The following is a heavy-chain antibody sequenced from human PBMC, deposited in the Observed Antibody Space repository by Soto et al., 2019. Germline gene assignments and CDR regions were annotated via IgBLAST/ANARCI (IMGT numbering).Heavy chain of an antibody. D-gene: IGHD6-19*01. Sequence: WETLSLTCTVSGGSISSYCWSWIRQPPGKGLEWIGYIYYSGSTNYNPSLKSRVTISVDTSKNQFSLKLSSVTAADTAVYYCARAYRSPANLDYWGQGTLVTVSS. CDR3: ARAYRSPANLDY. J-gene: IGHJ4*02. CDR1: GGSISSYC. CDR2: IYYSGST. V-gene: IGHV4-59*08.